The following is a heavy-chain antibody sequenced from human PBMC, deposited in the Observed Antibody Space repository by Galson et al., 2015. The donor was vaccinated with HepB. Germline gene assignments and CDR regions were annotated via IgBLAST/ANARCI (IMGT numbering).Heavy chain of an antibody. CDR1: GFTFSSYG. Sequence: SLRLSCAASGFTFSSYGMHWVRQAPGKGLEWVAVISYDGSNKYYADSVKGRFTISRDNSKNTLYLQMNSLRSDDTAVYYCARAPQMDTGSAFDYWGQGILVTVSS. CDR2: ISYDGSNK. J-gene: IGHJ4*02. D-gene: IGHD5-24*01. CDR3: ARAPQMDTGSAFDY. V-gene: IGHV3-30*03.